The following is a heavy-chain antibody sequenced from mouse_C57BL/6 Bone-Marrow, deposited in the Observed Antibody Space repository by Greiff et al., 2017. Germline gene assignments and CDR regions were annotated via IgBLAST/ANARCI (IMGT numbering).Heavy chain of an antibody. Sequence: QVQLQQSGAELVKPGASVKLSCKASGYTFTEYTIHWVKQRSGQGLEWIGWFYPGSGSIKYNEKFKDKATLTADKSSSTVYMELSRWSSEDSAVYFCARHDVLYYYGSPWFAYWGQGTLVTVSA. CDR2: FYPGSGSI. J-gene: IGHJ3*01. CDR3: ARHDVLYYYGSPWFAY. D-gene: IGHD1-1*01. CDR1: GYTFTEYT. V-gene: IGHV1-62-2*01.